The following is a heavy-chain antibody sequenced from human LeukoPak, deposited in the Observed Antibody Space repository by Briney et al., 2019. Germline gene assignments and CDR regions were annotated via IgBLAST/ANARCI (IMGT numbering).Heavy chain of an antibody. J-gene: IGHJ3*02. CDR3: AKASPDIVVVPAAFPDAFDI. CDR2: IRYDGSNK. Sequence: GGSLRLSCAASGFTFSSYGMHWVRQAPGKGLEWVAFIRYDGSNKYYADSVKGRFTISRDNSKNTLYLQMNSLRAEDTAVYYCAKASPDIVVVPAAFPDAFDIWGQGTMVTVSS. D-gene: IGHD2-2*01. CDR1: GFTFSSYG. V-gene: IGHV3-30*02.